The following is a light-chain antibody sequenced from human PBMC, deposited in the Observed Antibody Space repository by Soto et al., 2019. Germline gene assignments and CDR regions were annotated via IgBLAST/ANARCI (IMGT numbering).Light chain of an antibody. CDR1: QSISNY. CDR2: AAS. CDR3: QQSLRPLWT. Sequence: DIQMTQSPSSLSASVGDRVTITCRASQSISNYLNWYQQKPGKAPKLLIYAASSMQSGVPSRFSGRVSETDFTLTISSLQPDDSATYCGQQSLRPLWTFGHGTKVEV. J-gene: IGKJ1*01. V-gene: IGKV1-39*01.